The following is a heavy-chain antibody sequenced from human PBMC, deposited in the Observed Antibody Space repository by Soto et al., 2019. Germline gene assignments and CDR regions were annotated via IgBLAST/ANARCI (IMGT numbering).Heavy chain of an antibody. Sequence: LSFAASGFTVSTNYIIWVRQAPGKGLEWVSVIYSGGGRYYADSVKGRFTISRDNSKNTLYLQMNSLRVEDTAVYYCARDSSSGWYHDYWGQGTLVTVSS. J-gene: IGHJ4*02. CDR2: IYSGGGR. CDR3: ARDSSSGWYHDY. CDR1: GFTVSTNY. V-gene: IGHV3-53*01. D-gene: IGHD6-19*01.